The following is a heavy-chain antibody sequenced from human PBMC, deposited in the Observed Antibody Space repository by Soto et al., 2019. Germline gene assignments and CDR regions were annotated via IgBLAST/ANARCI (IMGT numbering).Heavy chain of an antibody. V-gene: IGHV3-11*01. J-gene: IGHJ4*02. CDR2: ISSSGSTI. D-gene: IGHD3-9*01. CDR1: GFTFCDYY. CDR3: ARDRPLYYDILTGLFDY. Sequence: VGSLRPSSAPSGFTFCDYYISWLRPAPGKGLEWVSYISSSGSTIYYADSVKGRFTISRDNAKNSLYLQMNSLRAEDTAVYYCARDRPLYYDILTGLFDYWGQGTLVTVSS.